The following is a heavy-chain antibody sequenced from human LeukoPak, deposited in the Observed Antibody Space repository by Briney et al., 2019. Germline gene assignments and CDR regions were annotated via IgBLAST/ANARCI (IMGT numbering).Heavy chain of an antibody. D-gene: IGHD4-17*01. CDR3: AKAMSTVMGGTDY. V-gene: IGHV3-23*01. Sequence: GGSLRLSCAASGFTFNSYAMSWVRQASGKGLEWVSTVTGSGSATYYADSVKGRFIISRVNSKNTLYLQMNSLRADDTALYYCAKAMSTVMGGTDYWGQGTLVTVSS. J-gene: IGHJ4*02. CDR1: GFTFNSYA. CDR2: VTGSGSAT.